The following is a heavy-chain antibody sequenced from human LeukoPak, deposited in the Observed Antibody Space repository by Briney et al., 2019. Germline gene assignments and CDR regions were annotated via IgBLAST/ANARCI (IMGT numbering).Heavy chain of an antibody. V-gene: IGHV3-53*01. CDR1: GCAVGINY. CDR2: IYSGGAI. CDR3: ARRPGN. Sequence: PGGSLRLSCVDSGCAVGINYMSWVRQAPGKGLEWVSLIYSGGAIRYADSVEGRFTISRDSSKNTLFLQMNDLTVEDTARYYCARRPGNWGQGILVTVSS. J-gene: IGHJ4*02. D-gene: IGHD1-14*01.